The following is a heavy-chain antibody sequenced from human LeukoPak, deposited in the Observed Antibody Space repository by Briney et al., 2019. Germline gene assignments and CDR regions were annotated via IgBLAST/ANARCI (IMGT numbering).Heavy chain of an antibody. CDR2: INHSGST. D-gene: IGHD5-18*01. CDR1: GGSFSGYF. J-gene: IGHJ4*02. Sequence: KPSETLSLTCAVYGGSFSGYFWSWIRQPPGKGLEWIGEINHSGSTNYNPSLKSRVTISVDTSKNQFSLKLSSVTAADTAVYYCARGEVLDTAMVTTPFDYWGQGTLVTVSS. V-gene: IGHV4-34*01. CDR3: ARGEVLDTAMVTTPFDY.